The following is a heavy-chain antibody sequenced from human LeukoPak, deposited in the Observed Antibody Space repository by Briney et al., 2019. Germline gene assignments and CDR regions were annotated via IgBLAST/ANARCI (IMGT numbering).Heavy chain of an antibody. V-gene: IGHV5-51*01. J-gene: IGHJ3*02. CDR2: IYPGDSDT. CDR1: GYSFTSYW. CDR3: ARLYYYDSSGYYYRYQTFDI. Sequence: GESLKISCKGSGYSFTSYWIGWVRQMTGKGLEWMGIIYPGDSDTRYSPSFQGQVTISADKSISTAYLQWSSLKASDTAMYYCARLYYYDSSGYYYRYQTFDIWGQGTMVTVSS. D-gene: IGHD3-22*01.